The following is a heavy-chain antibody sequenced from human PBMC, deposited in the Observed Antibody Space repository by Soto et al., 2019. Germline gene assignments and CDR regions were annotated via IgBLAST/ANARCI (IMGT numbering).Heavy chain of an antibody. CDR1: GGTFSNYA. V-gene: IGHV1-69*06. Sequence: SVTVSCKPCGGTFSNYAISWVRQAAREGLVGMRGIIPNFGNANYTQNLQSRVTITADKSKNTAYMKLSSLSSADTAVYYCARDTLYGGYYGMDAWGQGTPVTVSS. CDR2: IIPNFGNA. CDR3: ARDTLYGGYYGMDA. D-gene: IGHD3-10*01. J-gene: IGHJ6*02.